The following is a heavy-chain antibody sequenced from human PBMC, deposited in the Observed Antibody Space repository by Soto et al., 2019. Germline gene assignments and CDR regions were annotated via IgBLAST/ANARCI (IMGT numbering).Heavy chain of an antibody. V-gene: IGHV1-2*02. J-gene: IGHJ5*02. Sequence: QVQLVQSGTEVKKPGASVKVSCKASGYTLTRYYIHWVRQAPGQGLEWMVWINPTSGDAKYGQKFQGRVTMTWDTSTGTASMELSRLRSDDTAVYYCARDRRAYCTGECPWGSWGQGTLVTVSS. D-gene: IGHD2-8*02. CDR3: ARDRRAYCTGECPWGS. CDR1: GYTLTRYY. CDR2: INPTSGDA.